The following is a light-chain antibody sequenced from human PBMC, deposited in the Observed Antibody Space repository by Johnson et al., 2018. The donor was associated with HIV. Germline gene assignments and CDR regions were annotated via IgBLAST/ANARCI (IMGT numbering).Light chain of an antibody. CDR1: SSNIGNNY. Sequence: QSVLTQPPSMSAAPGEKVTISCSGSSSNIGNNYVSWYRQLPGTAPKLLIYDNNRRPSGIPDRFSGSKSDTSATLGITGLQTGDEADYYCGAWDSSLSTAIFGTGTKVTVL. CDR3: GAWDSSLSTAI. J-gene: IGLJ1*01. V-gene: IGLV1-51*01. CDR2: DNN.